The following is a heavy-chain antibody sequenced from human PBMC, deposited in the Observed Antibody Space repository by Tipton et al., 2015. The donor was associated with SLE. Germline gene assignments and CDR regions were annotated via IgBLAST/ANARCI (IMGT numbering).Heavy chain of an antibody. CDR3: ARRSLGTSGAFDI. J-gene: IGHJ3*02. CDR1: GLTFNNHA. CDR2: IGDSGGPT. D-gene: IGHD1-26*01. V-gene: IGHV3-23*01. Sequence: GSLRLSCAASGLTFNNHAMTWLRQAPGKGLEWVSTIGDSGGPTHYADSVKGRFTISRDDSRDTLYLQMNSLRGDDTAVYYCARRSLGTSGAFDIWGQGTVVTVSS.